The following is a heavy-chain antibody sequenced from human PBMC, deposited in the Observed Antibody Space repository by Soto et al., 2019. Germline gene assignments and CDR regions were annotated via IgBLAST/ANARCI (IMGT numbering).Heavy chain of an antibody. V-gene: IGHV3-21*01. J-gene: IGHJ6*02. Sequence: GGSLRLSCAVSGFIFSDFSMNWVRQAPGKGLEWVASIGSSGGYIFYADSVKGRFTISRDNAKKSLDLQVNSLRAEDTAVYYCAREKKHQSLGGRFGMDVWGQGTTVTVSS. CDR2: IGSSGGYI. D-gene: IGHD2-2*01. CDR1: GFIFSDFS. CDR3: AREKKHQSLGGRFGMDV.